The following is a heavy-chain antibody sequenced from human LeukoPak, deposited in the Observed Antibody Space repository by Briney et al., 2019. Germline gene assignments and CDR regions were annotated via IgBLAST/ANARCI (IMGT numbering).Heavy chain of an antibody. D-gene: IGHD2-2*01. CDR1: GDSVPSNSVT. CDR3: ARRLTQYDCFDP. Sequence: SQTLSLTCAISGDSVPSNSVTWNWIRQSPSRGLEWLGRTYYRSTWYNDYAVSVRGRITVNPDTSKNQFSLHLNSVTPEDTAVYYCARRLTQYDCFDPWGQGVLVTVSS. V-gene: IGHV6-1*01. CDR2: TYYRSTWYN. J-gene: IGHJ5*02.